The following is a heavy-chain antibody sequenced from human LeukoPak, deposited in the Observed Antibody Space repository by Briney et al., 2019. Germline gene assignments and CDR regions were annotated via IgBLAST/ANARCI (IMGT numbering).Heavy chain of an antibody. D-gene: IGHD3-22*01. V-gene: IGHV4-30-4*08. CDR3: ARVGDYYDSSGYRNHP. Sequence: SETLSLTCTVPGGSISSGDYYWSWIRQPPGKGLEWIGYIYYSGSTYYNPSLKSRVTISVDTSKNQFSLKLSSVTAADTAVYYCARVGDYYDSSGYRNHPWGQGTLVTVSS. CDR1: GGSISSGDYY. CDR2: IYYSGST. J-gene: IGHJ5*02.